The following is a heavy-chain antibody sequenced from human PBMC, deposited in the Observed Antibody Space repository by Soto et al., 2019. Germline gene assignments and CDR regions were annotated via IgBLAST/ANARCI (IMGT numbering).Heavy chain of an antibody. CDR1: GFTVSSNY. D-gene: IGHD6-13*01. CDR2: IYSGGST. V-gene: IGHV3-53*04. CDR3: ARGSSSWVQYYYYGMDV. J-gene: IGHJ6*02. Sequence: EVQLVESGGGLVQPGGSLRLSCAASGFTVSSNYMSWVRQAPGKGLEWVSVIYSGGSTYYADSVKGRFTISRHNSKNTLYLQMNSLRAEDTAVYYCARGSSSWVQYYYYGMDVWGQGTTVTVSS.